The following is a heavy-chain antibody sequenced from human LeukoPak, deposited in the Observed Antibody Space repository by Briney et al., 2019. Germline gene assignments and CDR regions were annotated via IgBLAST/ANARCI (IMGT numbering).Heavy chain of an antibody. CDR1: GYNFSNCL. Sequence: GESLKISCEGSGYNFSNCLVGWVRQMPGKGLEWMGIIYPGDSDTRYGPSFQGQVTISADKSISTAYLQWSSLKASDTAMYYCARHGGGGSGGNSGFDYWGQGTLVTVSS. CDR2: IYPGDSDT. J-gene: IGHJ4*02. CDR3: ARHGGGGSGGNSGFDY. D-gene: IGHD4-23*01. V-gene: IGHV5-51*01.